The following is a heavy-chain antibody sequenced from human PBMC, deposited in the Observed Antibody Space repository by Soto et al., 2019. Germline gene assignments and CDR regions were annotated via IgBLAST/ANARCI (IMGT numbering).Heavy chain of an antibody. CDR2: ISAYNGNT. J-gene: IGHJ6*03. V-gene: IGHV1-18*01. Sequence: GLEWMGWISAYNGNTHYTQRLQGRVTMTTDTSTSTAYMELRGLRSDDAAVYYCARVRQLDGYFYYYLDVWGKGTTVTVSS. D-gene: IGHD6-6*01. CDR3: ARVRQLDGYFYYYLDV.